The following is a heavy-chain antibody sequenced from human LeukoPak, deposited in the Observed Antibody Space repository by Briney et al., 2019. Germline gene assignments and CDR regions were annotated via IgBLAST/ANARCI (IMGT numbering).Heavy chain of an antibody. CDR3: ARDRFTMVRGATPLYY. J-gene: IGHJ4*02. CDR2: INPSGGST. CDR1: GYTFTSYY. D-gene: IGHD3-10*01. Sequence: ASVKVSCKASGYTFTSYYMHWVRQAPGQGLEWMGIINPSGGSTSYAQKFQGRVTMTRDTSTSTVYMELSSLRSEDTAVYYSARDRFTMVRGATPLYYWGQGTLVTVSS. V-gene: IGHV1-46*01.